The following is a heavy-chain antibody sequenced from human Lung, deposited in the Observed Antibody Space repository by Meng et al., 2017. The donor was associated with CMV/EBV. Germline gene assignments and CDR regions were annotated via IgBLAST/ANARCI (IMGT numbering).Heavy chain of an antibody. J-gene: IGHJ5*02. D-gene: IGHD3-10*01. CDR3: ARISMIRGIIITGWFDP. CDR1: GYSFNSYI. CDR2: VNSYTGDT. Sequence: ASXXASXKAYGYSFNSYIISWVRQAPGQGLEWMGWVNSYTGDTDYAQQFQERITMTTDTSTTTVYMELRSLRTDDTAAYYCARISMIRGIIITGWFDPWGQGTLVTVSS. V-gene: IGHV1-18*04.